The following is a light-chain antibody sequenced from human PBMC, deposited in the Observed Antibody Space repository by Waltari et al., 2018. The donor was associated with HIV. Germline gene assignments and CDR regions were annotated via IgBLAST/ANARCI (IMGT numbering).Light chain of an antibody. V-gene: IGLV1-44*01. J-gene: IGLJ2*01. CDR2: NNY. CDR1: SSNIGRNT. Sequence: QSVLTQPPSASGTPGQRVTISCSGSSSNIGRNTVNWYQQLPGTAPRLLIYNNYQRPSGVPDRFSGSKSGTSASLAISGLQSEDEADYYCAAWDDSLNGVVFGGGTKLTVL. CDR3: AAWDDSLNGVV.